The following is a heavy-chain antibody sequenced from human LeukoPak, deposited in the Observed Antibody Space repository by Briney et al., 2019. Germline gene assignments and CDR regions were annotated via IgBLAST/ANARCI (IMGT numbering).Heavy chain of an antibody. D-gene: IGHD5-18*01. Sequence: GGSLRLSCAASGFTFDDYAMHWVRQAPGKGLEWVSSISSSSSYIYYADSVKGRFTISRDNAKNSLYLQMNSLRAEDTAVYYCAGGVAVDTGVDYWGQGTLVTVSS. CDR2: ISSSSSYI. CDR3: AGGVAVDTGVDY. J-gene: IGHJ4*02. CDR1: GFTFDDYA. V-gene: IGHV3-21*01.